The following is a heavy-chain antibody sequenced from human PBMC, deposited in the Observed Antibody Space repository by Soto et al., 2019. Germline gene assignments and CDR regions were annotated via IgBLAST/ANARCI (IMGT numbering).Heavy chain of an antibody. CDR3: ARGGFDAFDI. D-gene: IGHD3-10*01. CDR2: IYSGGST. J-gene: IGHJ3*02. V-gene: IGHV3-53*04. Sequence: EVQLVESGGGLVQPGGSLRLSCAASGFTLSSSYMSWVRQDPGKGLEWVSVIYSGGSTYYTDSVKGRFTISRHNSRNTLYLQINSLRVEDTAVYYCARGGFDAFDIWGQGTMVTVSS. CDR1: GFTLSSSY.